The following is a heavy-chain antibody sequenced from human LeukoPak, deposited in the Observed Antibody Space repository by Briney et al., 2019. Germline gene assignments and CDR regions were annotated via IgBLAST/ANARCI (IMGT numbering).Heavy chain of an antibody. CDR2: ISSSGSTI. CDR3: ARDIDNGDYVVY. CDR1: GFTFSSYE. D-gene: IGHD4-17*01. Sequence: GGSLRLSCAASGFTFSSYEMNWVRQASGKGLEWVSYISSSGSTIYYADSVKGRFTISRDNSKNTLYLQMDSLRVEDTAVYYCARDIDNGDYVVYWGQGTLVTVSS. V-gene: IGHV3-48*03. J-gene: IGHJ4*02.